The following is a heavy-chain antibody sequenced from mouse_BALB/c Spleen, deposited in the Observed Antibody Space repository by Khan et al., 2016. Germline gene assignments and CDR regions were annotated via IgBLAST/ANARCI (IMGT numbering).Heavy chain of an antibody. D-gene: IGHD2-3*01. V-gene: IGHV9-3-1*01. J-gene: IGHJ4*01. CDR1: GYTFTNYG. CDR2: INTYTGEP. CDR3: ARWLLRYYAMDY. Sequence: QIQLVQSGPELKKPGETVKISCKASGYTFTNYGMNWVKQAPGKGLKWMGWINTYTGEPTYAADFKGRFAFSLETSASTAYLQINNLKNEDTATYFCARWLLRYYAMDYWGQGTSVTVSS.